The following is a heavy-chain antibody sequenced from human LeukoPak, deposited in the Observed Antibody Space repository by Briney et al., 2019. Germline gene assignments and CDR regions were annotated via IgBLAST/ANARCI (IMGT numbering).Heavy chain of an antibody. D-gene: IGHD3-3*02. CDR1: GGTFSSYA. CDR2: MNPNSGNT. Sequence: ASVKVSCKASGGTFSSYAISWVRQAPGQGLEWMGWMNPNSGNTGYAQKFQGRVTMTRNTSISTAYMELSSLRSEDTAVYYCARVLAEDAFDIWGQGTMVTVSS. V-gene: IGHV1-8*02. CDR3: ARVLAEDAFDI. J-gene: IGHJ3*02.